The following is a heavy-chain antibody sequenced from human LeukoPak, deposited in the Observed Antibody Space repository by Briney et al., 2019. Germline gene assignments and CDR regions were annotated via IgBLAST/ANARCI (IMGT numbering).Heavy chain of an antibody. CDR2: IYYSGST. J-gene: IGHJ3*02. V-gene: IGHV4-39*07. CDR1: GGSISSSSYY. D-gene: IGHD1-14*01. CDR3: ARETGLGAFDI. Sequence: SETLSLTCTVSGGSISSSSYYWGWIRQPPGKGLEWIGSIYYSGSTYYNPSLKSRVTISVDTSKNQFSLKLSSVTAADTAVYYCARETGLGAFDIWGQGTMVTVSS.